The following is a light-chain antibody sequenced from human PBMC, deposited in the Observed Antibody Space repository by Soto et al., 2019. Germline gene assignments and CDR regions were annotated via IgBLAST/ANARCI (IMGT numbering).Light chain of an antibody. V-gene: IGLV2-14*01. CDR2: AVS. CDR1: SSDVGLYDY. J-gene: IGLJ1*01. CDR3: ISYTVSRSYV. Sequence: QSVLTQPASVSGSPGQSITISCTGTSSDVGLYDYVSWYQQHPGKAPQLMIYAVSNRPSGVSNRFSASKSGNTASLTISGLQAEDEADYYCISYTVSRSYVFGSGTKVTVL.